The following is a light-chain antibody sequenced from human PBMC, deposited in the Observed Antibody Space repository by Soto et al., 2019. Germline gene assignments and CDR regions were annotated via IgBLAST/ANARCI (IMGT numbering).Light chain of an antibody. J-gene: IGKJ5*01. CDR3: QQTYTIPTT. V-gene: IGKV1-39*01. CDR2: AAS. Sequence: DIQMTQSPSSLSASVGDRVTINCRASQTISIYLNWYQQKPGKVPELLIYAASNLQTGVPSRFSASGSGTDFTLSISSLQPEDFATYYCQQTYTIPTTYGQGTRLEIK. CDR1: QTISIY.